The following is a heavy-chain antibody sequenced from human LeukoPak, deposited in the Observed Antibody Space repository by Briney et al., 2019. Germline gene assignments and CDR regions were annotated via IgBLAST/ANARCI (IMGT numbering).Heavy chain of an antibody. Sequence: PSETLSLTCAVYGGSFSGYYWTWIRQPPGKGLEWIGEMNHSGSANYNPSLKSRVTISVDTSKNQFSLKLSSVTAADTAVYYCAREGPVPFDYWGQRTLVTVSS. J-gene: IGHJ4*02. CDR2: MNHSGSA. V-gene: IGHV4-34*01. CDR3: AREGPVPFDY. D-gene: IGHD2-2*01. CDR1: GGSFSGYY.